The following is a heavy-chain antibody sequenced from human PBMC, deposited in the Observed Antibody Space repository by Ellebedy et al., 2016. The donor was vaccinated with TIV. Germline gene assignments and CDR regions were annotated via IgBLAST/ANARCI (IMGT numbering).Heavy chain of an antibody. V-gene: IGHV3-30*03. J-gene: IGHJ4*02. CDR3: ARDQWLGRAYYFDY. CDR2: ISYDGNNK. Sequence: GGSLRLSCAASGFILGSFGMHWVRQAPGKGLEWLAFISYDGNNKYIADSVKGRLTISRDNSMNSLYLQMNSLRPEDTAVYYCARDQWLGRAYYFDYWGQGTLLTVSS. CDR1: GFILGSFG. D-gene: IGHD6-19*01.